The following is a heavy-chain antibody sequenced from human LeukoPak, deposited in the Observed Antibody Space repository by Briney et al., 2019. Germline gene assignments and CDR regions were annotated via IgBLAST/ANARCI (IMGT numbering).Heavy chain of an antibody. V-gene: IGHV3-23*01. Sequence: GDSLRLSCAASGFTFNAYTMTWVRQAPGKGLEWVSSIVASYRGTYYVDSVQGRFVVSRDNSKNTLYLQMNRLRPEDAAMYFCAKGRSAGLLDWFDPWGPGTQVTVSS. D-gene: IGHD6-19*01. J-gene: IGHJ5*02. CDR3: AKGRSAGLLDWFDP. CDR2: IVASYRGT. CDR1: GFTFNAYT.